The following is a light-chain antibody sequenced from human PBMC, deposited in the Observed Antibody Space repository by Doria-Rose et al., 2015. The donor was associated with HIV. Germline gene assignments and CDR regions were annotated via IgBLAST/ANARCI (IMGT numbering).Light chain of an antibody. J-gene: IGKJ5*01. CDR3: QQYGTSRGT. Sequence: EIVLTQSPGTLSLSPGERATLSCRASQRVKSSYLAWCQQKPGQAPRLLIYDASTRATGIPDRFRGSGSGTDFTLTISRLGPEDVAVYYCQQYGTSRGTFGQGTRLEIK. V-gene: IGKV3-20*01. CDR1: QRVKSSY. CDR2: DAS.